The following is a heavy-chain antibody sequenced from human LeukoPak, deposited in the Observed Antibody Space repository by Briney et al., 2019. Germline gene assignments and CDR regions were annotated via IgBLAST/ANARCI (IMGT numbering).Heavy chain of an antibody. Sequence: SETLSLTCTVSGGSISSSSYYWGWIRQPAGKDLEWIGSIYYSGSTYYNPSLKSRVTISVDTSKNQFSLKLSSVTAADTAVYYCARRLAGTEDYWGQGTLVTVSS. CDR3: ARRLAGTEDY. D-gene: IGHD6-13*01. CDR2: IYYSGST. V-gene: IGHV4-39*01. CDR1: GGSISSSSYY. J-gene: IGHJ4*02.